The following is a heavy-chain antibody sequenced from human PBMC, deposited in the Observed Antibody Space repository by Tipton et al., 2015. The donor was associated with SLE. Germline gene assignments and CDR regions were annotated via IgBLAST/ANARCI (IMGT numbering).Heavy chain of an antibody. V-gene: IGHV3-7*01. Sequence: GSLRLSCAASGFPFSSYWMSWVRQAPGKGLEWVANIKQDGSEKYYVDSVKGRFTISRDNAKNSLYLQMNSLRAEDTAVYYCTSRRSYRGYEYWGQGTLVTVSS. CDR1: GFPFSSYW. CDR3: TSRRSYRGYEY. CDR2: IKQDGSEK. J-gene: IGHJ4*02. D-gene: IGHD1-26*01.